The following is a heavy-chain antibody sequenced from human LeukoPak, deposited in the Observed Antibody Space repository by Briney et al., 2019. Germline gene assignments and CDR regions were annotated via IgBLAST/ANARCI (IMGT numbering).Heavy chain of an antibody. CDR2: IYHSGST. CDR3: ARGRAITGRPFDI. Sequence: SETLSLTCTVSGYSISSGYYWGWIRQPPGKGLEWIGSIYHSGSTYYNPSLKSRVTISVDTSKNQFSLKLSSVTAADTAVYYCARGRAITGRPFDIWGQGTMVTVSS. D-gene: IGHD1-14*01. J-gene: IGHJ3*02. V-gene: IGHV4-38-2*02. CDR1: GYSISSGYY.